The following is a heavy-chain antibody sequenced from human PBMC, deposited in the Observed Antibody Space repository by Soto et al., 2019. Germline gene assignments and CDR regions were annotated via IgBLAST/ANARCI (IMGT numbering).Heavy chain of an antibody. Sequence: HPGGSLRLSCTVSGFTFGDCAMNWFRQAPGTGLEWVGFIRSKDYRGTTEYAASVKGRFTISRDDSKSIAYLQMNSLKTDDTAVYYCSRGRDGGEKSFSYYGMDVWGQGTTVTVSS. D-gene: IGHD6-25*01. CDR3: SRGRDGGEKSFSYYGMDV. CDR2: IRSKDYRGTT. CDR1: GFTFGDCA. V-gene: IGHV3-49*03. J-gene: IGHJ6*02.